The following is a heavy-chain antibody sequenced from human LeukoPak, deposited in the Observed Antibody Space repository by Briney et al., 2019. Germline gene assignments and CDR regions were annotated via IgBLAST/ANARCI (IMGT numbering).Heavy chain of an antibody. J-gene: IGHJ4*02. Sequence: GASVKVSCKASGHTFSGHYMHWVRQAPGQGLEWMGWINPNSGGTKYAQKFQGRVTMTRDTSISTAYMELSRLRSDDTAVYYCATEVTDWGQGTLVTVSS. V-gene: IGHV1-2*02. CDR1: GHTFSGHY. CDR3: ATEVTD. CDR2: INPNSGGT. D-gene: IGHD5-18*01.